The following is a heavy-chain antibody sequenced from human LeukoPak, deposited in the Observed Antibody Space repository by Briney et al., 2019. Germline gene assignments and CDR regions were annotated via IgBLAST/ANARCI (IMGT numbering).Heavy chain of an antibody. CDR3: TNMAYPFDY. Sequence: TGGSLRLSCAASGFTLNNAWMNWVRQAPGKGLEWVGRIKTKTEGETTEYAAPVKGRFTISRDDSKNTMYLQMNSLKTEDTAVYYCTNMAYPFDYWGQGTLVTVSS. J-gene: IGHJ4*02. V-gene: IGHV3-15*07. CDR1: GFTLNNAW. CDR2: IKTKTEGETT. D-gene: IGHD2-2*01.